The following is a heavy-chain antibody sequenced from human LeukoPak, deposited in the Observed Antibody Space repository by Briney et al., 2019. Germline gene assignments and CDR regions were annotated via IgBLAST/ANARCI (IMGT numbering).Heavy chain of an antibody. CDR2: VSSSGNII. CDR1: GFTFSDYY. Sequence: GGSLRLSCAASGFTFSDYYMSWIRQAPGKGLEWVSYVSSSGNIIYYADSVKGRFTISRDNAKNSLYLQMNSLRAEDTAVYYCARRRYNWNAIDYWGQGTLVTVSS. D-gene: IGHD1-20*01. V-gene: IGHV3-11*01. CDR3: ARRRYNWNAIDY. J-gene: IGHJ4*02.